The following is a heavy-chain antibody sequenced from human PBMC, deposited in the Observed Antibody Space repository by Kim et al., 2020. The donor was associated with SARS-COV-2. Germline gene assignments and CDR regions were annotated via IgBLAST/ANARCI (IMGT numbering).Heavy chain of an antibody. CDR2: IYHSGST. V-gene: IGHV4-4*02. D-gene: IGHD6-19*01. CDR3: ARDLYSSGWYPYFDY. J-gene: IGHJ4*02. Sequence: SETLSLTCAVSGGSISSSNWWSWVRPPPGKGLEWIGEIYHSGSTNYNPSLKSRVTISVDKSKNQFSLKLSSVTAADTAVYYCARDLYSSGWYPYFDYWGQGTLVTVSA. CDR1: GGSISSSNW.